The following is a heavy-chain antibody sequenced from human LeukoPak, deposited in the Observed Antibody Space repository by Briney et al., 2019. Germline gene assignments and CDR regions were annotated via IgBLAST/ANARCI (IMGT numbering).Heavy chain of an antibody. V-gene: IGHV4-59*01. J-gene: IGHJ3*02. CDR1: GGSISSYY. CDR2: IYYSGST. Sequence: PSETLSLTCTVSGGSISSYYWSWIRQPPGKGLEWIGYIYYSGSTNYNPSLKSRVTISVDTSKNQFSLKLSSLTAADTAVYYCAREYSSSWPWTFDIWGQGTMVTVSS. CDR3: AREYSSSWPWTFDI. D-gene: IGHD6-13*01.